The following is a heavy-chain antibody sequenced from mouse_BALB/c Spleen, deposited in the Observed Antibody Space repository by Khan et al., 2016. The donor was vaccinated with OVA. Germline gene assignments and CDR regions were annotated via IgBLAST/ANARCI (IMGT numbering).Heavy chain of an antibody. CDR3: GRGEYYENSLFDY. D-gene: IGHD1-1*01. Sequence: QVQLQQPGPELVKPGASVKISCKASGYTFTDNYINWVKQKPGQGLEWIGWIYPGSGNTKYNEKFKGKATLTVDTSSSTAYMHLSSLTSEDTAVYFCGRGEYYENSLFDYWGQGTTLTVSS. J-gene: IGHJ2*01. V-gene: IGHV1-84*02. CDR2: IYPGSGNT. CDR1: GYTFTDNY.